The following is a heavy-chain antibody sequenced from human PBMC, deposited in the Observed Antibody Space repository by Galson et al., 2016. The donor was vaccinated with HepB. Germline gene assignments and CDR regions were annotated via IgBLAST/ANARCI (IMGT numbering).Heavy chain of an antibody. CDR1: GGTSSTYA. CDR3: ARDVGRTNHFYGMDV. Sequence: SVKVSCKASGGTSSTYAVYWVRQAPGQGLEWMGGIVPAFGTVNYAQKFQGRVTITADASTTTVYMELNSLRSDDTAVFYCARDVGRTNHFYGMDVWGRGTTVIVSS. J-gene: IGHJ6*02. D-gene: IGHD1-14*01. CDR2: IVPAFGTV. V-gene: IGHV1-69*13.